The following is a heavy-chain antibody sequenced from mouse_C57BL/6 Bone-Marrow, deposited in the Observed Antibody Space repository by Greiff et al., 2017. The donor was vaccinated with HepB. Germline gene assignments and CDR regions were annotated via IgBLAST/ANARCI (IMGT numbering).Heavy chain of an antibody. Sequence: VQLQQPGAELVMPGASVKLSCKASGYTFTSYWMHWVKQRPGQGLEWIGEFDPSDSYTNYNQKFKGKTTLTVDKSPSTAYMPLSSLTSEDSAVYCCARGREWLPWFAYWGRGTLVTVSA. CDR2: FDPSDSYT. D-gene: IGHD2-2*01. V-gene: IGHV1-69*01. J-gene: IGHJ3*01. CDR1: GYTFTSYW. CDR3: ARGREWLPWFAY.